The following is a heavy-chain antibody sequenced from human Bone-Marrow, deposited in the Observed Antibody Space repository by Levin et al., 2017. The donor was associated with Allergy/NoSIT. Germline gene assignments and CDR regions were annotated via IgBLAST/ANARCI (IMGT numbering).Heavy chain of an antibody. D-gene: IGHD3-10*01. CDR1: GFKFNTYA. Sequence: GGSLRLSCEASGFKFNTYAMHWVRQAPGKGLEWLAVISFDGSYIYYEDSVKGRFTITRDNSKNTLYLQMNSLGGGDTAVYYCAKDGGGLLWVGEILDAFDVWGQGTLVTVS. CDR2: ISFDGSYI. CDR3: AKDGGGLLWVGEILDAFDV. V-gene: IGHV3-30*18. J-gene: IGHJ3*01.